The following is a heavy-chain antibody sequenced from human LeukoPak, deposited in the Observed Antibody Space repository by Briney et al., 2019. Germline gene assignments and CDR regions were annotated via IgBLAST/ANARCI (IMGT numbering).Heavy chain of an antibody. D-gene: IGHD3-10*01. V-gene: IGHV3-21*01. CDR1: GFTFSSYS. Sequence: PGGSLRLSCAASGFTFSSYSMNWVRQAPGKGLEGASSISSSSSYIYYADSVKGRFTISRDNAKNSLYLQMNSLRAEDTAVYYCARDMVRGGKYNWFDPWGQGTLVTVSS. CDR2: ISSSSSYI. J-gene: IGHJ5*02. CDR3: ARDMVRGGKYNWFDP.